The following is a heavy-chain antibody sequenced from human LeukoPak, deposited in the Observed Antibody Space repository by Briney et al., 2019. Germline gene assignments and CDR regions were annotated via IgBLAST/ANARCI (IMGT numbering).Heavy chain of an antibody. D-gene: IGHD6-13*01. CDR2: IRYDGSNK. V-gene: IGHV3-30*02. CDR3: AKDLQQLYRDAFDI. J-gene: IGHJ3*02. Sequence: GGSLRLSCAASGFTFSSYGMHWVRQAPGKGLEWVAFIRYDGSNKYYADSVKGRFTISRDNSKNTLYLQMNSLRAEDTAVYYCAKDLQQLYRDAFDIWGQGTMVTVSS. CDR1: GFTFSSYG.